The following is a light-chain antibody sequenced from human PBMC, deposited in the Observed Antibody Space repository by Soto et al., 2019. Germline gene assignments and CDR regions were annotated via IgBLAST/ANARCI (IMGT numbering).Light chain of an antibody. CDR3: LQDYNYPWT. Sequence: DIQMTQSPSTLSASVGDRVTITCRASQSVSSWLAWFQQKPGKAPKLLIYKASSLQSGVSSRFSGGGSGTEFTLTISSLQPDDFATYYCLQDYNYPWTFGQGTKVDIK. V-gene: IGKV1-5*03. CDR2: KAS. J-gene: IGKJ1*01. CDR1: QSVSSW.